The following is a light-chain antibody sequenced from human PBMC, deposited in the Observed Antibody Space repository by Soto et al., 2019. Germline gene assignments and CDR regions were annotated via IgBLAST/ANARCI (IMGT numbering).Light chain of an antibody. CDR3: QQYDSYSWT. Sequence: DIQMTQVPSTLPVSVGHRVTITGRASQCIGNWLAWYQQKPGKAPKLLIYEASTLQSGVPSRFSGSGSKTVFTLTISRLQPDDFASYYCQQYDSYSWTFGQGTKVDIK. CDR1: QCIGNW. J-gene: IGKJ1*01. CDR2: EAS. V-gene: IGKV1-5*01.